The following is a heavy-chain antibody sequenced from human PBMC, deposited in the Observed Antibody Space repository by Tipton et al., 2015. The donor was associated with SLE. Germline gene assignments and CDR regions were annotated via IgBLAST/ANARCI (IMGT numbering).Heavy chain of an antibody. CDR3: ARGKDIVVARDAFDI. J-gene: IGHJ3*02. CDR2: INHSGST. D-gene: IGHD2-15*01. V-gene: IGHV4-34*01. CDR1: GGSFSGYY. Sequence: TLSLTCAVYGGSFSGYYWSWIRQPPGKGLEWIGEINHSGSTNYNPSLKSRVTIALDTSKNQFSLKLSSVTAADTAVYYCARGKDIVVARDAFDIWGQGTMVTVSS.